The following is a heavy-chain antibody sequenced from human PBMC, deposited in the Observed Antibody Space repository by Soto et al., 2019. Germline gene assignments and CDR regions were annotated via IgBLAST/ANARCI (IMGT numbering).Heavy chain of an antibody. CDR3: ATRPMYSGSPEAFDI. CDR1: GYTPTELS. CDR2: FDPEDGET. V-gene: IGHV1-24*01. J-gene: IGHJ3*02. D-gene: IGHD1-26*01. Sequence: SVRGFSKVSGYTPTELSIQWLLQATGKGLEWMGGFDPEDGETIYAQKFQGRVTMTEDTSTDTAYMELSSLRSEDTAVYYCATRPMYSGSPEAFDIWGQGTMVTVSS.